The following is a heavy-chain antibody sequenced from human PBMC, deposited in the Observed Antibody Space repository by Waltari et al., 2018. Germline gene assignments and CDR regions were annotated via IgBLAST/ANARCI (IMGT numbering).Heavy chain of an antibody. J-gene: IGHJ4*02. D-gene: IGHD1-26*01. V-gene: IGHV1-69*02. CDR3: ASISVGATTGVDY. CDR2: ILHILGIA. Sequence: QVQLVQSGAEVKKPGSSVKVSCKASGGTFSSYTISWVRQAPGHGLEWMGRILHILGIANYAQKFQGRVTITADKSTSTAYMELSRLRSEDTAVYYCASISVGATTGVDYWGQGTLVTVSS. CDR1: GGTFSSYT.